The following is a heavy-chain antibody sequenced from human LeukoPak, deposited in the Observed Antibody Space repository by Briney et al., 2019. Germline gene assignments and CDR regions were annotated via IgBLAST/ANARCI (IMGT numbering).Heavy chain of an antibody. V-gene: IGHV3-30*02. Sequence: PGGSLRLSCAASGFTFSSYGMHWVRQAPGKGLEWVAFIRYDGSNKYYADSVKGRFTISRDNSKNTLYLQMNSLRAEDTAVYYCAKDWVGISGSYCDYWGQGTLVTVSS. D-gene: IGHD1-20*01. J-gene: IGHJ4*02. CDR3: AKDWVGISGSYCDY. CDR1: GFTFSSYG. CDR2: IRYDGSNK.